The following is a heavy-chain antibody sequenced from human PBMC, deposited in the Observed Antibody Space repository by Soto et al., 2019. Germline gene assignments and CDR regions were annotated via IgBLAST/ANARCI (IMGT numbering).Heavy chain of an antibody. CDR2: IQQEGNEK. Sequence: GGSLRLSCAASGFTFSNYWMDWVRHAPGRGLEWVANIQQEGNEKTYADSVNGRFTISRDNAKTSVYLHMSSLRAEDTAVYYWCNSDIVYWGQGTLVSVCS. CDR3: CNSDIVY. V-gene: IGHV3-7*05. J-gene: IGHJ4*02. CDR1: GFTFSNYW. D-gene: IGHD4-4*01.